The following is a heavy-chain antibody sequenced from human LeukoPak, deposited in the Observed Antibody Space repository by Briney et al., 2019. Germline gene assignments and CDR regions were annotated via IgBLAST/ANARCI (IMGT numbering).Heavy chain of an antibody. CDR2: IRSNGGDT. CDR1: GFTFRKYS. D-gene: IGHD2-15*01. CDR3: AKGGYTTWFDP. Sequence: GGSLRLSCAASGFTFRKYSMSWVRQAPGKGLEWVSNIRSNGGDTYYTDSVKGRFTISRDNSKNTLYLEMNSLRAEDTAVYYCAKGGYTTWFDPWGQGTLVTVSS. V-gene: IGHV3-23*01. J-gene: IGHJ5*02.